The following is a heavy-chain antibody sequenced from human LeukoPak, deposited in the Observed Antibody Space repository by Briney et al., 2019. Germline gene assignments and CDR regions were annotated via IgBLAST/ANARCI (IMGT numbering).Heavy chain of an antibody. D-gene: IGHD3-22*01. J-gene: IGHJ5*02. CDR2: IYPGDSDT. V-gene: IGHV5-51*01. Sequence: KPGESLKISCKGSGYSFTSYWIGWVRQMPGKGLEWTGIIYPGDSDTGYSPSFQGQVTISADKSISTAYLQWSSLKASDTAMYYCARLDDSSGYYYDWFDPWGQGTLVTVSS. CDR3: ARLDDSSGYYYDWFDP. CDR1: GYSFTSYW.